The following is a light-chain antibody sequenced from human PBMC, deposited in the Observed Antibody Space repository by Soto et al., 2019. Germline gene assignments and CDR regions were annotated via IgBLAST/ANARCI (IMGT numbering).Light chain of an antibody. CDR2: HNN. J-gene: IGLJ2*01. CDR3: AAWDDSLNAVV. Sequence: QSVLTQPPSASVTPGQRVTISCSGSNSNVGSNTVDWYQQLPGTAPKLLIYHNNQRPSGVPDRLSGSKSGTSASLAISGLQSEDEADYYCAAWDDSLNAVVFGGGTKVTVL. V-gene: IGLV1-44*01. CDR1: NSNVGSNT.